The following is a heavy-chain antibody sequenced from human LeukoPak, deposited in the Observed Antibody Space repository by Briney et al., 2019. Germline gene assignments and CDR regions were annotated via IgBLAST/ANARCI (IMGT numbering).Heavy chain of an antibody. J-gene: IGHJ4*02. CDR3: AKEQSVFWSGYYLDY. CDR1: GFTFSSYG. CDR2: ISYDGSNK. V-gene: IGHV3-30*18. Sequence: GGSLRLSCAASGFTFSSYGMHWVRQAPGKGLEWVAVISYDGSNKYYADSVKGRFTISRDNSKNTLYLQMNSLRAEDTAVYYCAKEQSVFWSGYYLDYWGQGTLVTVSS. D-gene: IGHD3-3*01.